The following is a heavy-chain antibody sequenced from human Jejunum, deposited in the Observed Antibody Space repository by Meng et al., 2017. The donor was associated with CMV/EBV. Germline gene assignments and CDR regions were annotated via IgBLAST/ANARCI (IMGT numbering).Heavy chain of an antibody. CDR1: YV. J-gene: IGHJ4*02. D-gene: IGHD3-3*01. CDR2: ISVSGGST. CDR3: ARKKEYYDSWSSRRSNYFDY. Sequence: YVMSCVRLAPGTGLEWVSRISVSGGSTYHADSVKGRFTISRDISRSTLYLQMSSLRVEDTAVYYCARKKEYYDSWSSRRSNYFDYWGQGTLVTVSS. V-gene: IGHV3-23*01.